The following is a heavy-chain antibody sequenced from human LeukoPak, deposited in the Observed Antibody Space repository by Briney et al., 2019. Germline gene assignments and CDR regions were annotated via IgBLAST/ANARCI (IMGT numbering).Heavy chain of an antibody. CDR2: IYPGDSDT. V-gene: IGHV5-51*01. CDR1: GYSFTSYW. CDR3: ARQKAVAASNAFDI. J-gene: IGHJ3*02. Sequence: GESLKITCKGSGYSFTSYWIGWVRQMPGKGLEWMGIIYPGDSDTRYGPSFQGQVTISADKSISTAYLQWSSLKASGTAMYYCARQKAVAASNAFDIWGQGTMVTVSS. D-gene: IGHD6-19*01.